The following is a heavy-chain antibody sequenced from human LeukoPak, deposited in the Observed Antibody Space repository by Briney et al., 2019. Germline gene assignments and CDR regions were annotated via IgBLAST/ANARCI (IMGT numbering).Heavy chain of an antibody. CDR1: GFTFSNYW. V-gene: IGHV3-7*03. CDR2: IKQDGSEK. CDR3: ARDPYGDYYYGMDV. Sequence: QAGGSLKLSCAASGFTFSNYWMNGVRQAPGKGLEWVVNIKQDGSEKYYVDSVKGRFTISRDNAKNSLYLQMNSLRAEDTAVYYCARDPYGDYYYGMDVWGKGTTVTASS. J-gene: IGHJ6*04. D-gene: IGHD4-17*01.